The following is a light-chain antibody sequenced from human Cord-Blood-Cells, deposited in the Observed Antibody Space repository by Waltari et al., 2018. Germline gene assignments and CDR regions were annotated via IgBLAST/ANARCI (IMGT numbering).Light chain of an antibody. CDR2: DVS. CDR1: SSDVGGYNY. V-gene: IGLV2-14*01. Sequence: QSALTQPASVSGSPGQSITISCTGPSSDVGGYNYVPWYQQHPGKAPNLMIYDVSKRPSGVSNRFSGSKSGNTASLTISGLQAEDEADYYCSSYTSSSTWVFGGGTKLTVL. CDR3: SSYTSSSTWV. J-gene: IGLJ3*02.